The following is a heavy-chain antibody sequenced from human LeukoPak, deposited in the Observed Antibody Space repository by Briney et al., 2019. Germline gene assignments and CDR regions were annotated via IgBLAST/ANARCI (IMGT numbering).Heavy chain of an antibody. CDR1: GGTFSSYA. J-gene: IGHJ6*02. V-gene: IGHV1-69*13. CDR3: ARDRSPEGYYDSSHWDYYHGMDV. CDR2: IIPSIGTA. Sequence: GASVKVSCKASGGTFSSYAISWVRQAPGQGLEWMGGIIPSIGTANDAQKFQGRVTITADESTSTAYMELSSLRSEDTAVYYCARDRSPEGYYDSSHWDYYHGMDVWGQGTTVTVSS. D-gene: IGHD3-22*01.